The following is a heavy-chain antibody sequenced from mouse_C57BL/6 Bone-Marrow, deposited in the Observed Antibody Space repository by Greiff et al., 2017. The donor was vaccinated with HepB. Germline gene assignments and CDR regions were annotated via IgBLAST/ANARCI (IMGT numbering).Heavy chain of an antibody. V-gene: IGHV1-82*01. Sequence: VQLQESGPELVKPGASVKISCKASGYAFSSSWMNWVKQRPGKGLEWIGRIYPGDGDTNYNGKFKGKATLTADKSSSTAYMQLSSLTSEDSAVYFCARGIYDYDVGPWYFDVWGTGTTVTVSS. CDR1: GYAFSSSW. J-gene: IGHJ1*03. CDR2: IYPGDGDT. CDR3: ARGIYDYDVGPWYFDV. D-gene: IGHD2-4*01.